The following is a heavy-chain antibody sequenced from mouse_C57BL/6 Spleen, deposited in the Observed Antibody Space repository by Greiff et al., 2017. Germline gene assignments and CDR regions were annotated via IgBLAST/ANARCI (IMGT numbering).Heavy chain of an antibody. CDR1: GFTFSDYG. D-gene: IGHD3-2*01. J-gene: IGHJ1*03. V-gene: IGHV5-17*01. CDR2: ISSGSSTI. Sequence: EVKLMESGGGLVKPGGSLKLTCAASGFTFSDYGMHWVRQAPEKGLEWVAYISSGSSTIYYADTVKGRFTISRDNAKNTLFLQMTSLRSEDTAMYYCARDSSGYVWYFDVWGTGTTVTVSS. CDR3: ARDSSGYVWYFDV.